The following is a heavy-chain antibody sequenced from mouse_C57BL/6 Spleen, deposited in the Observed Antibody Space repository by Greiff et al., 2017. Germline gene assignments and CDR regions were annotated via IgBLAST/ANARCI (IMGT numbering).Heavy chain of an antibody. J-gene: IGHJ4*01. CDR1: GFTFSSYG. V-gene: IGHV5-6*01. D-gene: IGHD4-1*01. Sequence: EVQLVESGGDLVKPGGSLKLSCAASGFTFSSYGMSWVRQTPDKRLEWVATISSGGSYTYYPDSVKGRFTISRDNAKNTLYLQMSSLKSEDTAMYDCARLGTGTSAMDYWGQGTSVTVSS. CDR2: ISSGGSYT. CDR3: ARLGTGTSAMDY.